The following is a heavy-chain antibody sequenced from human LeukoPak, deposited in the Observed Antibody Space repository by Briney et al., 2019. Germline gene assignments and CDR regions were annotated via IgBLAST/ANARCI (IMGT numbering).Heavy chain of an antibody. D-gene: IGHD2-15*01. V-gene: IGHV4-61*01. Sequence: SETLSLTCTVSGGSVSSGSYYWSWIRQPPGKGLEWIGYIYYSGSTNYNPSLKSRVTISVDTSKNQFSLKLSSVTAADTAVYYCARGPAYYCSGGSCPSGFYYYYGMDAWGKGTTVTVSS. J-gene: IGHJ6*04. CDR1: GGSVSSGSYY. CDR3: ARGPAYYCSGGSCPSGFYYYYGMDA. CDR2: IYYSGST.